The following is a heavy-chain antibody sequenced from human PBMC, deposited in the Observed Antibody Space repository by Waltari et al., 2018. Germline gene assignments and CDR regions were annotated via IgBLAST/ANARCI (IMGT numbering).Heavy chain of an antibody. CDR2: IRSKAYGGTT. CDR3: KSSDY. V-gene: IGHV3-49*04. J-gene: IGHJ4*02. CDR1: GFTFGDYA. Sequence: EVQLVESGGGLVQPGRSLRLSCTASGFTFGDYAISWVRQAPGKGLEWVGFIRSKAYGGTTEYAASVKGRFTISRDDSKSIAYLQMNSLKTEDTAVYYCKSSDYWGQGTLVTVSS.